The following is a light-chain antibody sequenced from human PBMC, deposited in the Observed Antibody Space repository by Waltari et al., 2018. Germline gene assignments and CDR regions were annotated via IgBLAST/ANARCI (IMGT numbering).Light chain of an antibody. J-gene: IGLJ3*02. Sequence: QSVLTQPPSVSGAPGQRVTISCTGSGSNIGEGYAVHCYQQLPRAAPKLLIYGSTSRPLGVPDRFFGSTSGTSASLAITGLQAEDEADYYCQSYDTSLRVVFGGGTKLTVL. CDR2: GST. V-gene: IGLV1-40*01. CDR1: GSNIGEGYA. CDR3: QSYDTSLRVV.